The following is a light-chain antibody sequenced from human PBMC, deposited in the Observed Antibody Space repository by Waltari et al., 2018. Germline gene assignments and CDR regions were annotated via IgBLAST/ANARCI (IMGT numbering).Light chain of an antibody. J-gene: IGKJ1*01. Sequence: IQMTQSPSTLSASVGARVTITCRASQNINTWLAWHQQKPGKAPKLLIYKASTLESGVPSRFSGSGSGTEYTLTISSLQPDDFATYYCLQYNGEPRTFGQGTKVEVK. CDR1: QNINTW. CDR3: LQYNGEPRT. CDR2: KAS. V-gene: IGKV1-5*03.